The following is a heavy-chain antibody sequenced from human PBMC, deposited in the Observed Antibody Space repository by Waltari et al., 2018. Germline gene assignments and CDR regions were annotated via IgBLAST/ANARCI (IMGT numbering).Heavy chain of an antibody. J-gene: IGHJ4*02. V-gene: IGHV1-3*01. CDR1: GYTFTSYA. D-gene: IGHD3-10*01. CDR3: ARARITMVRGVINYYFDY. Sequence: QVQLVQSGAEVKKPGASVKVSCKASGYTFTSYAMHWVRQAPGQRLEWMGWINAGNGNTKYSQKFQGRVTITRDTSASTAYMELSSLRSEDTAVYYCARARITMVRGVINYYFDYWGQGTLVTVSS. CDR2: INAGNGNT.